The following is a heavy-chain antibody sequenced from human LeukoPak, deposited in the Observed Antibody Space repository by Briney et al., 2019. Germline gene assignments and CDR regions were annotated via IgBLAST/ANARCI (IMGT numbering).Heavy chain of an antibody. V-gene: IGHV1-2*02. CDR2: INPNSGGT. CDR3: ARVSGSYLYYFDY. J-gene: IGHJ4*02. CDR1: GYTFTGYY. D-gene: IGHD1-26*01. Sequence: ASVKVSCKASGYTFTGYYMHWVRQAPGQGLEWMGWINPNSGGTNYAQKFQSRVTMTRDTSISTAYMELSRLRSDDTAVYYCARVSGSYLYYFDYWGQGTLVTVSS.